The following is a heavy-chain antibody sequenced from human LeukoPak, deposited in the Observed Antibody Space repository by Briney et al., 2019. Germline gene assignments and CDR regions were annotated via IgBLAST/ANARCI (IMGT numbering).Heavy chain of an antibody. CDR3: AVSMTTVTRGGYYFDY. Sequence: ASETLSLTCTVSGGSISSYYWSWIPQPPGKGREWFGYIYYSGSTNYNPSLKSRVTISVDTSKNQFSLKLSSVTAADTAVYYCAVSMTTVTRGGYYFDYWGQGTLVTVSS. CDR2: IYYSGST. D-gene: IGHD4-17*01. CDR1: GGSISSYY. V-gene: IGHV4-59*01. J-gene: IGHJ4*02.